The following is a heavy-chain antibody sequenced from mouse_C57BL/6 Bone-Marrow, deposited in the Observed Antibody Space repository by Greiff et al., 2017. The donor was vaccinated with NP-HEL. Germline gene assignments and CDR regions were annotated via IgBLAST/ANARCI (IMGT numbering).Heavy chain of an antibody. V-gene: IGHV1-72*01. CDR1: GYTFTSYW. CDR2: IDPKSGGT. CDR3: ARSGLYECYGGDY. D-gene: IGHD2-12*01. J-gene: IGHJ2*01. Sequence: VQLQQPGAELVKPGASVKLSCKASGYTFTSYWMHWVKQRPGRGLEWIGRIDPKSGGTKYNEKFKSKATLTVDNPSSTAYMQRSSLTSEDSAVYYGARSGLYECYGGDYWGQGTTLTVSS.